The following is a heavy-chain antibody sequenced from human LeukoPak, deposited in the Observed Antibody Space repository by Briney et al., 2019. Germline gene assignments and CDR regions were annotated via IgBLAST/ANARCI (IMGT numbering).Heavy chain of an antibody. Sequence: ASVKVSCKASGYTFTSYFMYWVRQAPGQGLEWMGLINPSGGNTRYAQKFQDRVTMTRDTSTSTVYMELSSLRSEDTAMYYCARGRWVATNQAYYFDDWGQGTLVTVSS. CDR2: INPSGGNT. CDR1: GYTFTSYF. V-gene: IGHV1-46*01. D-gene: IGHD5-12*01. CDR3: ARGRWVATNQAYYFDD. J-gene: IGHJ4*02.